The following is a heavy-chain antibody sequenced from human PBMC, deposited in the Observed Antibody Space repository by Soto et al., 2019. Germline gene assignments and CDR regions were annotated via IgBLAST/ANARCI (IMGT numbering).Heavy chain of an antibody. CDR1: GYTFTSYA. V-gene: IGHV1-3*01. CDR2: INAGNGNT. J-gene: IGHJ6*02. D-gene: IGHD3-3*01. Sequence: GASVKVSCKASGYTFTSYAMHWVRQAPGQRLEWMGWINAGNGNTKYSQKFQGRVTITRDTSASTAYMELSSLRSEDTAVYYCARADMYYDFWSGHRPVDYYYGMDVWGQGTTVTVSS. CDR3: ARADMYYDFWSGHRPVDYYYGMDV.